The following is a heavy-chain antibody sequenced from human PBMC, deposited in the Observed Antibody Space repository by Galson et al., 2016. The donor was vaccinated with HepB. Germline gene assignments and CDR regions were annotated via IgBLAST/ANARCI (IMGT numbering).Heavy chain of an antibody. Sequence: SETLSLTCTVSGGSISSSGYCWGWIRQPPGKGPEWIGSLCYTGSAYYTPSLKSRVTISVDTSKNKFSLKLNSVTAADTAVFYCARLLGGSSWMGNWFDPWDQGTLVTVSS. CDR1: GGSISSSGYC. V-gene: IGHV4-39*01. D-gene: IGHD6-13*01. CDR3: ARLLGGSSWMGNWFDP. CDR2: LCYTGSA. J-gene: IGHJ5*02.